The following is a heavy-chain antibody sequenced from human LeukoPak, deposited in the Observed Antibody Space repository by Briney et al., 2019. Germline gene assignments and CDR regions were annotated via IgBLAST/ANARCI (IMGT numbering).Heavy chain of an antibody. CDR3: ARDSGTTGEVKFDP. V-gene: IGHV4-4*07. J-gene: IGHJ5*02. CDR2: ISGSGTI. D-gene: IGHD3-10*01. CDR1: GGSINSY. Sequence: SETLSLTCTVSGGSINSYWSWIRQPAGKELEWIGRISGSGTITYNPALRSRLSISIDTSKNQFSLKLMSVTAADTAVYYCARDSGTTGEVKFDPWGQGTLVTASS.